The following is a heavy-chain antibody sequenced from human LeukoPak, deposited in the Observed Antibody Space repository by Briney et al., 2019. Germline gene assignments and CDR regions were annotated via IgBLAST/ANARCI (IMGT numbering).Heavy chain of an antibody. D-gene: IGHD6-13*01. J-gene: IGHJ6*03. CDR1: GYTFTSYG. CDR3: ARDIPSSWYFGYYYYYMDV. V-gene: IGHV1-18*01. CDR2: ISAYNGNT. Sequence: ASVKVSCKASGYTFTSYGISWVRQAPGQGLEWMGWISAYNGNTNYAQKLQGRVTMTTDTSTSTAYMELRSLRSDDTAVYYCARDIPSSWYFGYYYYYMDVWGKGTTVTVSS.